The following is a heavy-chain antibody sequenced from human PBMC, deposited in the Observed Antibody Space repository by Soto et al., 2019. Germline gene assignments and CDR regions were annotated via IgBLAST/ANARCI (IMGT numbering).Heavy chain of an antibody. Sequence: SETLSLTCTVSGGSISIGDYYWSWIRQPPGKGLEWIGYIYYSGSTYYNPSLKSRVTISVDTSKNQFSLKLSSVTAADTAVYYCARGGATLYGMDVWGQGTTVTVSS. CDR3: ARGGATLYGMDV. J-gene: IGHJ6*02. D-gene: IGHD5-12*01. CDR1: GGSISIGDYY. V-gene: IGHV4-30-4*01. CDR2: IYYSGST.